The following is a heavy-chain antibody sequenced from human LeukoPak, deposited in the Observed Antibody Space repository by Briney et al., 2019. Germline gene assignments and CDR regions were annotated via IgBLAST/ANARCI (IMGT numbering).Heavy chain of an antibody. Sequence: GRSLRLSCAASGFTLSSYAMHWVRQAPGKGLEWVAVISYDGSNKYYADSVKGRFTISRDNSKNTLYLQMNSLRAEDTAVYYCARVDTAMAGYFDYWGQGTLVTVSS. CDR3: ARVDTAMAGYFDY. V-gene: IGHV3-30-3*01. CDR2: ISYDGSNK. D-gene: IGHD5-18*01. CDR1: GFTLSSYA. J-gene: IGHJ4*02.